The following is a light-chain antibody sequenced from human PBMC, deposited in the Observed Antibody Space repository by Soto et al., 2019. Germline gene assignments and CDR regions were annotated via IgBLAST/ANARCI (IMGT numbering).Light chain of an antibody. J-gene: IGLJ2*01. CDR1: NSNIGSNT. CDR2: GDT. Sequence: QAVLTQPPSASGTPGQRVTISCSGSNSNIGSNTVNWYQQLPGTAPKLLIYGDTNRPSGVPDRFSGSKSGTSASLAITGLQAEDEADYYCQSYDNSLSGPVVFGGGTKLTVL. V-gene: IGLV1-44*01. CDR3: QSYDNSLSGPVV.